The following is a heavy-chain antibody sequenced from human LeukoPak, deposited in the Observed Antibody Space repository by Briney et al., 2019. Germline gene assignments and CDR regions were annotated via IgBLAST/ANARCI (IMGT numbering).Heavy chain of an antibody. V-gene: IGHV4-4*07. CDR3: ARDGDDSSGYYCLGVAFDI. CDR1: GGSISSYY. CDR2: IYTSGST. Sequence: SETLSLTCTVSGGSISSYYWSWIRQPAGKGLEWIGRIYTSGSTNYNPSLKSRVTMSVDTSKNQFSLKLSSVTAADTAVYYCARDGDDSSGYYCLGVAFDIWGQGTMVTVSS. D-gene: IGHD3-22*01. J-gene: IGHJ3*02.